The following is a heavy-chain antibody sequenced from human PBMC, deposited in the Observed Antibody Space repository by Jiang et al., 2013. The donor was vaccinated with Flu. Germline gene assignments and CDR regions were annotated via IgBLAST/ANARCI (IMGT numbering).Heavy chain of an antibody. J-gene: IGHJ5*02. CDR3: ARDGGYGDRHWFDP. V-gene: IGHV1-3*01. Sequence: TSYAMHWVRQAPDKGLSGWDGSTLAIGNTKYSQKFQGRVTITRDTSASTAYMELSSLRSEDTAVYYCARDGGYGDRHWFDPWGQGTLVTASS. D-gene: IGHD4-17*01. CDR1: TSYA. CDR2: STLAIGNT.